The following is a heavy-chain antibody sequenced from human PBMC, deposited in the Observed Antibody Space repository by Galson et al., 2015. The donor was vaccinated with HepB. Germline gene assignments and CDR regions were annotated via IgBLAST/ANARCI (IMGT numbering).Heavy chain of an antibody. J-gene: IGHJ3*02. V-gene: IGHV1-24*01. CDR2: FDPEDGET. D-gene: IGHD3-10*01. Sequence: SVKVSCKVSGYTLTELSMHWVRQAPGKGLEWMGGFDPEDGETIYAQKFQGRVTMTEDTSTDTAYMELSSLSSEDTAVYYCATSILSGAFDIWDQGTMVTVSS. CDR3: ATSILSGAFDI. CDR1: GYTLTELS.